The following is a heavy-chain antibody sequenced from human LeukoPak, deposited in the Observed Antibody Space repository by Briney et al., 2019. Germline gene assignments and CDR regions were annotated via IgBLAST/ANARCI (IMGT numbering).Heavy chain of an antibody. Sequence: ASVKVSCKASGYTFTGYYMHWVRQAPGQGLEWTGWINPNSGGTNYAQKFQGRVTMTRDTSISTAYMELSRLRSDDTAVYYCARVLGYCGRDCYPLDYWGQGTLVTVSS. CDR2: INPNSGGT. CDR3: ARVLGYCGRDCYPLDY. CDR1: GYTFTGYY. V-gene: IGHV1-2*02. J-gene: IGHJ4*02. D-gene: IGHD2-21*02.